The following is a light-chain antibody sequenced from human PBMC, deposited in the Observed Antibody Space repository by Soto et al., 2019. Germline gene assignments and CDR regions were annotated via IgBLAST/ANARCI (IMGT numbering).Light chain of an antibody. CDR3: QQRNNWPPIT. CDR2: DAS. CDR1: QSVSSY. V-gene: IGKV3-11*01. J-gene: IGKJ5*01. Sequence: TVMTQSPVTLSVSPGERATLSCRASQSVSSYLAWYQQKPGQAPRLLIYDASNRATGIPARFSGSGSETDFTLTITSLEPEDFAVYYCQQRNNWPPITFGQGTRLEIK.